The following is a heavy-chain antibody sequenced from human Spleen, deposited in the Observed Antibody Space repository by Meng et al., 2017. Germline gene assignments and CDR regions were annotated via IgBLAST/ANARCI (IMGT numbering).Heavy chain of an antibody. Sequence: GASLKISCTTSGFTFGDYAVSWFRQAPGRGLEWVGFIRSKTYGGTTEFAASVKGRFTISRDDSKSIAYLQMNSLNTEDTAVYYCAREMTTIWATFDYWGQGTLVTVSS. V-gene: IGHV3-49*03. J-gene: IGHJ4*02. CDR1: GFTFGDYA. D-gene: IGHD5-24*01. CDR3: AREMTTIWATFDY. CDR2: IRSKTYGGTT.